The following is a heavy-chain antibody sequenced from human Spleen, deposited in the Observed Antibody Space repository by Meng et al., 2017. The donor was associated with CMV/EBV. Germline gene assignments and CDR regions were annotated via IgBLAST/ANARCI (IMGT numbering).Heavy chain of an antibody. J-gene: IGHJ4*02. V-gene: IGHV3-21*01. CDR2: ISSSSSYI. CDR1: GFTFSNYA. D-gene: IGHD6-19*01. CDR3: AREIAVAGTGFDY. Sequence: GESLKISCAASGFTFSNYAMRWVRQAPGKGLEWVSSISSSSSYIYYADSVKGRFTISRDNAKNSLYLQMNSLRAEDTAVYYCAREIAVAGTGFDYWGQGTLVTVSS.